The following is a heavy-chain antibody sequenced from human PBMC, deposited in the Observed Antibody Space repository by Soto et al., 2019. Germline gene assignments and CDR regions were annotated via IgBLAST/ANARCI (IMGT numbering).Heavy chain of an antibody. J-gene: IGHJ6*04. CDR2: IDNAGTDS. D-gene: IGHD3-10*01. V-gene: IGHV3-74*01. CDR3: ARGWFGPDV. Sequence: EVQLVESGGGLVQPGGSLRLSCAASGFTLSGRSMHWVRQAPGKGLVWVSGIDNAGTDSTYADSVKGRFTSSRDNAKYMLYLQMNSMRGEDTAVYYCARGWFGPDVWGKGTTVTVSS. CDR1: GFTLSGRS.